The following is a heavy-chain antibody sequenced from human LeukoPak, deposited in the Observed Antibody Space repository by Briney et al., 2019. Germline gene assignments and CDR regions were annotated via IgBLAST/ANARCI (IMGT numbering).Heavy chain of an antibody. V-gene: IGHV4-31*03. D-gene: IGHD2-21*01. J-gene: IGHJ4*02. CDR3: ARDRRDWSFDY. CDR2: IYYSGST. CDR1: GVSISSGGYY. Sequence: PSETLSLTCTVSGVSISSGGYYWSWIRQHPGKGLEWIGYIYYSGSTYYNPSLKSRVTISVDTSMNQFSLKLSSVTAADTAVYYCARDRRDWSFDYWGQGTLVTVSS.